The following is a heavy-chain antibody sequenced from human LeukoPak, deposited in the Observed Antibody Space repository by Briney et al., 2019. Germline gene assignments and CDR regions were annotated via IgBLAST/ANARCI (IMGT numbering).Heavy chain of an antibody. CDR1: GFTFSSYE. Sequence: GGSLRLSCAASGFTFSSYEMNWVRQAPGEGLEWVSYISSSGSTIYYADSVKGRFTISRDNAKNSLYLQMNSLRAEDTAVYYCARVKLEDYYDSSGVDWGQGTLVTVSS. CDR2: ISSSGSTI. J-gene: IGHJ4*02. V-gene: IGHV3-48*03. CDR3: ARVKLEDYYDSSGVD. D-gene: IGHD3-22*01.